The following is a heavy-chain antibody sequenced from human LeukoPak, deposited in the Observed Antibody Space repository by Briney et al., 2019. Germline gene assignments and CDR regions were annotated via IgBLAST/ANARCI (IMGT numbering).Heavy chain of an antibody. Sequence: SETLSLTCTVSGGSISSGGSYWSWIRQHPGKGLEWIGYIYYSGSTYYNPSIKSRTTISVDTSKNQFSLKLSSVTAADTAVYYCARASEPKKYYYDSSGYFLDYWGQGTLVTVSS. D-gene: IGHD3-22*01. J-gene: IGHJ4*02. V-gene: IGHV4-31*03. CDR3: ARASEPKKYYYDSSGYFLDY. CDR1: GGSISSGGSY. CDR2: IYYSGST.